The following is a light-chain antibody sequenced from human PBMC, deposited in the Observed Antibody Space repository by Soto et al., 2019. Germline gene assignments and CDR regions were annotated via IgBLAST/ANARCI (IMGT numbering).Light chain of an antibody. J-gene: IGLJ3*02. CDR1: SGSVSANYY. CDR3: VLYMGSGIWV. V-gene: IGLV8-61*01. CDR2: NTN. Sequence: QTVVTQEASLSVSPGPTVTLTCGLSSGSVSANYYPSWYQQTPGQAPRTLIYNTNTRSSGVPDRFSGSILGNKAALTITGAQADDEPDYYCVLYMGSGIWVFGGGTKVTVL.